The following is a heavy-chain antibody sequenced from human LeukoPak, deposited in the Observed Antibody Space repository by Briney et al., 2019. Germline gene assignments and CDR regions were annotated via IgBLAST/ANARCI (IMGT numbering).Heavy chain of an antibody. CDR1: GFTFSSYA. Sequence: QPGGSLRLSCAASGFTFSSYAMSWVRQAPGEGLEWVSAISGSGGSTYYADSVKGRFTISRDNSKNTLYLQMNSLRAEDTAVYYCAKTGGVERIAAAGYFDYWGQGTLVTVSS. D-gene: IGHD6-13*01. CDR2: ISGSGGST. J-gene: IGHJ4*02. CDR3: AKTGGVERIAAAGYFDY. V-gene: IGHV3-23*01.